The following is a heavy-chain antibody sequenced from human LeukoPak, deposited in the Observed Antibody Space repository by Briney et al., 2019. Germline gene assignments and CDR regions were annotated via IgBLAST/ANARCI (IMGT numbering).Heavy chain of an antibody. V-gene: IGHV4-59*01. D-gene: IGHD3-22*01. CDR2: IYYSGST. CDR3: ARELGYYDSSGYRTTANWFDP. CDR1: GGSISSYY. Sequence: SSETLSLTCTVSGGSISSYYWRWIRQPPGKGLEWIGYIYYSGSTNYNPSLKSRVTISVDTSKNQFSLKLSSVTAADTAVYYCARELGYYDSSGYRTTANWFDPWGQGTLVTVSS. J-gene: IGHJ5*02.